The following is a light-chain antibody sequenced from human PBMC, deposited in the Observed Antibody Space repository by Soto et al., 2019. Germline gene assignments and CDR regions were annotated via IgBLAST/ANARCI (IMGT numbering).Light chain of an antibody. CDR2: EVN. J-gene: IGLJ1*01. CDR3: CSYAGSSTYV. CDR1: SSEVGYYNL. V-gene: IGLV2-23*02. Sequence: QSALTQPASVSGSPGQSITISCTGTSSEVGYYNLVSWYQHHPGKAPKLIIYEVNKRPSGVSNRFSGSKSGNTASLTISGLQAEDEADYHCCSYAGSSTYVFGTGTKVT.